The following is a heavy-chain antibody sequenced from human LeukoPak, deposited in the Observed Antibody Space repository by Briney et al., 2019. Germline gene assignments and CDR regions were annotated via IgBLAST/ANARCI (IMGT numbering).Heavy chain of an antibody. V-gene: IGHV4-39*01. CDR2: IYYNGST. D-gene: IGHD6-13*01. Sequence: ESSETLSLTCTVSGGSISTSSYYWGWVRQPPGKGLEWIGSIYYNGSTYYNPSLKSRVTISVDTSKNQFSLKLSSVTAADTAVYYCGSTYSSSLYFDCWGQGTLVTVSS. CDR1: GGSISTSSYY. J-gene: IGHJ4*02. CDR3: GSTYSSSLYFDC.